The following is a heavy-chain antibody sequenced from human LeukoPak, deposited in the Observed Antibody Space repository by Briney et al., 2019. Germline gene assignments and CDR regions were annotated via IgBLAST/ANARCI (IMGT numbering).Heavy chain of an antibody. V-gene: IGHV3-21*01. CDR1: GFTFSSYS. J-gene: IGHJ4*02. CDR3: ASIPPATGTAN. Sequence: GGSLRLSCAASGFTFSSYSMNWVRQAPGKGLEWVSSISSSSYIYYADSVKGRFTISRDNAKNSLYLQMNSLRAEDTAVYYCASIPPATGTANWGQGTLVTVSS. D-gene: IGHD1-1*01. CDR2: ISSSSYI.